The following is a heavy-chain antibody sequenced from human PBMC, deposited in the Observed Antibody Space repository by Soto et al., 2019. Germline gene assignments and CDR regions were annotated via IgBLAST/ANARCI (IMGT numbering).Heavy chain of an antibody. J-gene: IGHJ4*02. CDR3: ASSEWELLHPFDY. CDR2: ISYDGSNK. V-gene: IGHV3-30-3*01. CDR1: GFTFSSYA. D-gene: IGHD1-26*01. Sequence: QVQLVESGGGVVQPGRSLRLSCAASGFTFSSYAMHWVRQAPGKGLEWVAVISYDGSNKYYADSVKGRFTISRDNSKNTLYLQMNSPRAEDTAVYYCASSEWELLHPFDYWGQGTLVTVSS.